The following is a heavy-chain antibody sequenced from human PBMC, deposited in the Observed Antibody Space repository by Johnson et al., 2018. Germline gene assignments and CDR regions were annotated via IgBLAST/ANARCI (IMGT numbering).Heavy chain of an antibody. V-gene: IGHV3-30*18. CDR3: AKASSGSYDYYYYMDV. CDR2: ISYDGSNK. D-gene: IGHD1-26*01. Sequence: QVQLVQSGGGVVQXGRSLRLSCAASGFTFRSYGMHWVRPAPGKGLEWVAVISYDGSNKYYVEFVKGRFTISRDNSKNTLYLQMNSLRAEDTAVYYCAKASSGSYDYYYYMDVWGKGTTVTVSS. CDR1: GFTFRSYG. J-gene: IGHJ6*03.